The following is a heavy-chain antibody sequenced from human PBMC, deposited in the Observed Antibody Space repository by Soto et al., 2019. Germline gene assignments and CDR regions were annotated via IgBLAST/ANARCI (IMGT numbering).Heavy chain of an antibody. CDR1: GASVSSAGSHY. J-gene: IGHJ4*02. CDR3: ARAPDY. Sequence: SETLSLTCNVSGASVSSAGSHYWGWIRQPPGQGLEWIGSLYPDGRSFYNPSLKNRVTISVDTSKNQFSLQLHSVTAADTAVYHCARAPDYWGQGTLVTVSS. CDR2: LYPDGRS. V-gene: IGHV4-39*02.